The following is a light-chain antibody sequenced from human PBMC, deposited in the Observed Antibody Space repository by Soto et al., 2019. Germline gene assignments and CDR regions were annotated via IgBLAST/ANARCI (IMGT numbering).Light chain of an antibody. CDR1: QGIGDT. Sequence: EVVISQSPATLSVSPGECATFSCRASQGIGDTLAWYQHKPGQTPRLLIYDTSTRATGVPTRFSGSRSGAEFTLTINSLQSEDFAVYYCQPYNNWPLTFGGGTKVDIK. CDR2: DTS. CDR3: QPYNNWPLT. V-gene: IGKV3-15*01. J-gene: IGKJ4*01.